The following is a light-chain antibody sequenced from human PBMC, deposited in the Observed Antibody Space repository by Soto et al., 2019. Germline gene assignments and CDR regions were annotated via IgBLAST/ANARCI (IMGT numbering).Light chain of an antibody. Sequence: QTVVTQEPSFSVSPGGTVTLTCGLSSGSVSTSYYPSWYQQTPGQAPRTLIYSTNTRSSGVPDRFSGSILGNKAALTITGAQADEESDYYCVLYMVSGTHGVFGGGTKLTVL. CDR1: SGSVSTSYY. V-gene: IGLV8-61*01. CDR2: STN. CDR3: VLYMVSGTHGV. J-gene: IGLJ3*02.